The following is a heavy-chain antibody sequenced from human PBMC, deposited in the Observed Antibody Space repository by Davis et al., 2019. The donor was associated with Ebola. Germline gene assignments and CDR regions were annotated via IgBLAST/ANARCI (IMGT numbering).Heavy chain of an antibody. Sequence: ASVKVSCKASGYTFTSYAMHWVRQAPGQRLEWMGWINAGNGNTKYSQKFQGRVTITRDTSASTAYTELSSLRSEDTAVYYCARDLGSGGGYGMDVWGQGTTVTVSS. D-gene: IGHD3-16*01. CDR2: INAGNGNT. J-gene: IGHJ6*02. CDR1: GYTFTSYA. CDR3: ARDLGSGGGYGMDV. V-gene: IGHV1-3*01.